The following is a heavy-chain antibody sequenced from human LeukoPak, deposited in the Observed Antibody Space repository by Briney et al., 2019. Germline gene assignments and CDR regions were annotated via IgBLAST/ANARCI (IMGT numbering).Heavy chain of an antibody. CDR3: VDLNTPL. CDR1: GFTFSSYS. D-gene: IGHD2-15*01. Sequence: PGGSLRLSCAASGFTFSSYSMNWVRQAPGKGLEWVSYISSNSSSIKYADSVKGRFTISRDNPKNSLYLQMNSLRAEDTAVYYCVDLNTPLWGQGTLVTVSS. J-gene: IGHJ4*02. V-gene: IGHV3-48*04. CDR2: ISSNSSSI.